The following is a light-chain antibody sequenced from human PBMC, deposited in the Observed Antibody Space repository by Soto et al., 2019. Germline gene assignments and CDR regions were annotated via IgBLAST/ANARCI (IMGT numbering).Light chain of an antibody. J-gene: IGKJ1*01. CDR2: WAS. CDR1: QSVLYSSDNRNY. Sequence: DIVMTQSPDSLAVYLGERATVNCKSGQSVLYSSDNRNYLAWYQQKPGQSPKLLISWASTRESGVPDRFSGSGSGTDFTLTISSLQAEDVAVYFCQQYYTNPRTFGQGTKVEIK. CDR3: QQYYTNPRT. V-gene: IGKV4-1*01.